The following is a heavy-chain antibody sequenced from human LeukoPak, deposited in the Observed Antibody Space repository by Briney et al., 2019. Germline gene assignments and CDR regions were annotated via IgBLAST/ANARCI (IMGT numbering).Heavy chain of an antibody. Sequence: PSETLSLTCTVSGGSISSYYWSWIRQPPGKGLEGIGDIYYSGYTNYNPSLKSRVTISVDTSKDQFSLKLRSVTAADTAVYYCARLDYDILTGYLPFDYWGQGTLVTVSS. CDR3: ARLDYDILTGYLPFDY. J-gene: IGHJ4*02. V-gene: IGHV4-59*01. D-gene: IGHD3-9*01. CDR1: GGSISSYY. CDR2: IYYSGYT.